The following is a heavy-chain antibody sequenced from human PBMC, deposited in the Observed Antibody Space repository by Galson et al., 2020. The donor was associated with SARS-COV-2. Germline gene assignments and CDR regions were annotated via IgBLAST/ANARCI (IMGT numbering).Heavy chain of an antibody. CDR1: GFSLRTNGMR. D-gene: IGHD6-13*01. CDR2: IDWDDDK. CDR3: GRAPGYSSSCFGYFDH. Sequence: SGPTLVKPTQTLTLTCTFSGFSLRTNGMRVTWIRQPPGKALEWLARIDWDDDKFYSTALKTRLTISKDTSKNQVVLTMTNMDPVDTATYYCGRAPGYSSSCFGYFDHWGLGTLVTVSS. V-gene: IGHV2-70*04. J-gene: IGHJ4*02.